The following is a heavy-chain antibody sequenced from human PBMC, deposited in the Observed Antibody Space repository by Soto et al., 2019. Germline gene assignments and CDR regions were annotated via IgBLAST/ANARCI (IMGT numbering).Heavy chain of an antibody. CDR1: GFTFNNYA. Sequence: QVQLVESGGGVLQPGRSLRLSCGASGFTFNNYAFHWVRQSPGKGLEWVAFIWKDGSTNYYVDSVKGRLTISRDNSKHTVHLEMNSLRDEDTAMYYCARDPYYDSRAYWGDYCGQGTLVTVSS. V-gene: IGHV3-33*01. D-gene: IGHD3-22*01. J-gene: IGHJ4*02. CDR2: IWKDGSTN. CDR3: ARDPYYDSRAYWGDY.